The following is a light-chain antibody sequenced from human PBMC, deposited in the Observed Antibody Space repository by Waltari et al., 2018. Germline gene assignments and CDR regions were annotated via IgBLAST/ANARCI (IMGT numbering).Light chain of an antibody. J-gene: IGLJ2*01. CDR2: EVN. CDR1: SSDVGAYNH. CDR3: CSYAGDYTLV. V-gene: IGLV2-11*01. Sequence: QSALTQPRSVSGSPGQSVTISCAGTSSDVGAYNHVSWYQQSPGTAPKLLIYEVNNRPSGFPDRLPASKSGNPSALTISGLRADDEADYYCCSYAGDYTLVFGGGTKLTVL.